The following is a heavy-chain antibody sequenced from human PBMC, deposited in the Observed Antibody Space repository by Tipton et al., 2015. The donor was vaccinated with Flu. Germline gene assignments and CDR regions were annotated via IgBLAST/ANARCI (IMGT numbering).Heavy chain of an antibody. CDR2: IKQDGSKE. V-gene: IGHV3-7*01. CDR1: GFTFSGYW. CDR3: VKMPDFDY. J-gene: IGHJ4*02. Sequence: GSLRLSCAASGFTFSGYWMSWVRQAPGKGLEWVANIKQDGSKENYVDSVKGRFTISRGNAKNSLYLQMNSLRVEDTAVYYCVKMPDFDYWGQGTLVTVSS. D-gene: IGHD1-14*01.